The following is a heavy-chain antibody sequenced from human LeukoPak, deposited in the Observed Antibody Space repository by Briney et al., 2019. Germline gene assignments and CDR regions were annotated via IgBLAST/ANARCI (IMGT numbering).Heavy chain of an antibody. CDR3: ARGRHYGSGSYPFDY. CDR2: IYYSGYT. J-gene: IGHJ4*02. D-gene: IGHD3-10*01. Sequence: PSQTLSLTCTVSGGSISSGDYYWSWIRQPPGKGLEWIGYIYYSGYTYYNPSLKSRVTISVDTSKNQFSLNLSSVTAADTAVYYCARGRHYGSGSYPFDYWGQRTLVTVSS. V-gene: IGHV4-30-4*01. CDR1: GGSISSGDYY.